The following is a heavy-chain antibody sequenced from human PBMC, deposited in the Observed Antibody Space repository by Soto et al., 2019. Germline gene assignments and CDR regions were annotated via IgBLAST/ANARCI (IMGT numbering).Heavy chain of an antibody. CDR3: ARDRATFDF. CDR1: GFTFTSYA. CDR2: ISGRGSNT. V-gene: IGHV3-23*01. J-gene: IGHJ4*02. Sequence: SAGSLTLSCAASGFTFTSYAMSWVRLTPGKGLEWVSAISGRGSNTFYSDSVRGRFTISRDNSKNTVFLQMTNLRAEDPAVYFFARDRATFDFWGQGTRVTVSS.